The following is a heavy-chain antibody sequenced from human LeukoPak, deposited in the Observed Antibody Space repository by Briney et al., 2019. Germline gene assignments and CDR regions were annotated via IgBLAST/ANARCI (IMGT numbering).Heavy chain of an antibody. V-gene: IGHV3-21*01. CDR1: GFTFSSYS. CDR3: ARDTAGVLRYFDWLNDGMDV. D-gene: IGHD3-9*01. J-gene: IGHJ6*02. CDR2: ISSSSSYI. Sequence: GGSLRLSCAASGFTFSSYSMNWVRQAPGKGLEWVSSISSSSSYIYYADSVKGRFTISRDNAKNSLYLQMNSLRAEDTAVYYCARDTAGVLRYFDWLNDGMDVWGQGTTVTASS.